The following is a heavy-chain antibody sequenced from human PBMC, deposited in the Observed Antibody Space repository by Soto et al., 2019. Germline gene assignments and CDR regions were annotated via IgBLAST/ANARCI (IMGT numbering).Heavy chain of an antibody. CDR1: GYNFGAYW. CDR3: ARGGFIGTTPDY. CDR2: IFPGDSDT. Sequence: LKISCKASGYNFGAYWIGWVRQMPGRGLEWMGIIFPGDSDTRYSPSFQGQVTISADKSISAVYLQWRSLKASDTATYFCARGGFIGTTPDYWGQGTRVTVSS. J-gene: IGHJ4*02. D-gene: IGHD1-7*01. V-gene: IGHV5-51*01.